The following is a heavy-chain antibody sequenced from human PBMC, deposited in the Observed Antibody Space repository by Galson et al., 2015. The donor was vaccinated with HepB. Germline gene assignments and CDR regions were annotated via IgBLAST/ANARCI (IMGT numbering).Heavy chain of an antibody. Sequence: SLRLSCAASGFTFSGSDVHWVRQASGRGLEWVGHIRGKPNNYATAYAASVKGRFTISRDDSENTAYLQMSTLRTEDTAVYYCFGEGGYWGQGTLVTVSS. CDR3: FGEGGY. CDR2: IRGKPNNYAT. D-gene: IGHD3-3*01. J-gene: IGHJ4*02. CDR1: GFTFSGSD. V-gene: IGHV3-73*01.